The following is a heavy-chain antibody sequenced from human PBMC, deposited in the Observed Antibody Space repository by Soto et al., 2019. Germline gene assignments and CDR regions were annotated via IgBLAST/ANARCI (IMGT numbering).Heavy chain of an antibody. CDR1: GFTFSSYA. CDR3: ARALAARPVGAFDY. Sequence: QVQLVESGGGVVQPGRSLRLSCAASGFTFSSYAMHWVRQAPGKGLEWVAVISYDGSNKYYADSEKGRFTISRDNSKNTLYLQMNSLRAEDTAVYYCARALAARPVGAFDYWGQGTLVTVSS. D-gene: IGHD6-6*01. V-gene: IGHV3-30-3*01. CDR2: ISYDGSNK. J-gene: IGHJ4*02.